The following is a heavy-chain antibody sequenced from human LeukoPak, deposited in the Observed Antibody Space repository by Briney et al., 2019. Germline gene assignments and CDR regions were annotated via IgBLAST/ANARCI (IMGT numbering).Heavy chain of an antibody. D-gene: IGHD1-26*01. J-gene: IGHJ6*03. V-gene: IGHV3-48*04. CDR2: ISSSSSTI. Sequence: GGSLRLSCAASGFTFSSYSMNWVRQAPGKGLEWVSYISSSSSTIYYADSVKGRFTISRDNAKNSLYLQMNSLRAEDTAVYYCARDRYSYGLIYYYMDVWGKGTTVTVSS. CDR1: GFTFSSYS. CDR3: ARDRYSYGLIYYYMDV.